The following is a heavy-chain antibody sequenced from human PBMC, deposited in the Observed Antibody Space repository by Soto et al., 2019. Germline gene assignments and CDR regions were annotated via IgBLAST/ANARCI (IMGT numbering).Heavy chain of an antibody. D-gene: IGHD2-8*02. V-gene: IGHV4-34*01. CDR3: ARDKITGLFDY. J-gene: IGHJ4*02. CDR1: GGSFSGYY. CDR2: INHSGST. Sequence: QVQLQQWGAGLLKPSETLSLTCAVYGGSFSGYYWTWIRQPPGPGLEWIGEINHSGSTNYNPSLKSRVTISVDTSKNQFSLQLTSVTAADTAVYYCARDKITGLFDYWGQGTLVTVSS.